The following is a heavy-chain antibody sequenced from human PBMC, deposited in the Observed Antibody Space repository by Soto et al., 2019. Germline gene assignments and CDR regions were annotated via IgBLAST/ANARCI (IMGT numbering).Heavy chain of an antibody. CDR3: ARANYYDSSGCLNWFDP. CDR2: INHSGST. J-gene: IGHJ5*02. D-gene: IGHD3-22*01. Sequence: SETLSLTCAVYGGSFSGYYWSWIRQPPGKWLEWIGEINHSGSTNYNPSLKSRVTISVDTSKNQFSLKLSSVTAADTAVYYCARANYYDSSGCLNWFDPWGQGXLVTVYS. V-gene: IGHV4-34*01. CDR1: GGSFSGYY.